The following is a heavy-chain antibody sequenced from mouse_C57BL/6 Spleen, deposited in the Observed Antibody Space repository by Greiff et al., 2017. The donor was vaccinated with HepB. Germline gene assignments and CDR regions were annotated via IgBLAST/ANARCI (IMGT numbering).Heavy chain of an antibody. CDR1: GFTFSSYG. J-gene: IGHJ2*01. V-gene: IGHV5-6*01. CDR3: AREGGTPFDY. CDR2: ISSGGSYT. Sequence: EVQGVESGGDLVKPGGSLKLSCAASGFTFSSYGMSWVRQTPDKRLEWVATISSGGSYTYYPDSVKGRFTISRDNAKNTLYLQMSSLKSEDTAMYYCAREGGTPFDYWGQGTTLTVSS. D-gene: IGHD4-1*01.